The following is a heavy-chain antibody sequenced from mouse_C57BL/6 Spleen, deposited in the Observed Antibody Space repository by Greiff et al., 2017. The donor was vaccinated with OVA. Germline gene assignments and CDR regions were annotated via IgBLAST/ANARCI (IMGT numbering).Heavy chain of an antibody. V-gene: IGHV1-15*01. CDR1: GYTFTDYD. CDR2: IDPETGGT. D-gene: IGHD6-1*01. Sequence: QVQLKESGAELVRPGASVTLSCKASGYTFTDYDMHWVKQTPVHGLEWIGAIDPETGGTAYTQKFKGKAILTADKSSSTAYMELRSLTSEDSAVYYCTRSACSDYWGQGTTLTVSA. CDR3: TRSACSDY. J-gene: IGHJ2*01.